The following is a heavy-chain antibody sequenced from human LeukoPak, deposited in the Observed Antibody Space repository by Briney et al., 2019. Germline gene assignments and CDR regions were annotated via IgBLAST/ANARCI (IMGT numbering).Heavy chain of an antibody. J-gene: IGHJ5*02. D-gene: IGHD2-2*01. V-gene: IGHV4-61*01. CDR1: GGSFSSGSYY. Sequence: SETLSLTCTVSGGSFSSGSYYWSWIRQPPGKGLEWIGYIYYSGSTNYNPSLKSRVTISVDTSKNQFSLKLSSVTAADTAVYYCAREEGYCSSTSCYNWFDPWGQGTLVTVSS. CDR3: AREEGYCSSTSCYNWFDP. CDR2: IYYSGST.